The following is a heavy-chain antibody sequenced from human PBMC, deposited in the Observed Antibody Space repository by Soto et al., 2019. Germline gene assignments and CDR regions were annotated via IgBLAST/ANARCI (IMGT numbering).Heavy chain of an antibody. J-gene: IGHJ4*02. Sequence: SVKVSCKASGGTFSSYTISWVRQAPGQGLEWMGGIIPIFGTANYAQKFQGRVTITADESTSTAYMELSSLRSEDTAVYYCARDRRDYYDNSGYYPCFDYWGQGTLVTVSS. D-gene: IGHD3-22*01. CDR3: ARDRRDYYDNSGYYPCFDY. V-gene: IGHV1-69*13. CDR2: IIPIFGTA. CDR1: GGTFSSYT.